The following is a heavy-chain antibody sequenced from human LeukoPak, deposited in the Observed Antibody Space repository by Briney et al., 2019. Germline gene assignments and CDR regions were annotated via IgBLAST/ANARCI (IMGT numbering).Heavy chain of an antibody. CDR1: GGSISSSSYY. J-gene: IGHJ4*02. V-gene: IGHV4-39*07. CDR3: ARDPPYGWLAPMTNDY. CDR2: IYYSGST. D-gene: IGHD6-19*01. Sequence: PSETLSLTCTVSGGSISSSSYYWGWIRQPPGKGLEWIGSIYYSGSTYYNPSLKSRVTISVDTSKNQFSLKLSSVTAADTAVYYCARDPPYGWLAPMTNDYWGQGTLVTVSS.